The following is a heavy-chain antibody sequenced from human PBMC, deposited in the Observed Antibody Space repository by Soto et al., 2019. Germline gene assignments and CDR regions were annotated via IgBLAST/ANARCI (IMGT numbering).Heavy chain of an antibody. J-gene: IGHJ4*02. D-gene: IGHD6-19*01. V-gene: IGHV3-23*01. CDR3: ASRSSGWYFDY. Sequence: EVQLLESGGGLVQPGGSLRLSCAASGFTFSSYAMNWVRQAPGKGLEWVSVISGSGGSTYYADSVKGRFTISRDNSKNTLYLQMXXLRAEDTAVYYCASRSSGWYFDYWGQGTLVTVSS. CDR1: GFTFSSYA. CDR2: ISGSGGST.